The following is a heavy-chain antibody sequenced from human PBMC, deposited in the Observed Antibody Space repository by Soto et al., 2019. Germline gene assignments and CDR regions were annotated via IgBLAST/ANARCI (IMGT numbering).Heavy chain of an antibody. D-gene: IGHD3-3*01. CDR1: GYSFTSYW. CDR3: ARHAYDFWSRHPNPRYYYGMDV. CDR2: IYPGDSNT. J-gene: IGHJ6*02. Sequence: PGESLKISCKGSGYSFTSYWIGWVRQMPGKGLEWMGIIYPGDSNTRYSPSLQGQVTISVDKSISTAYLQWSSLKATDTAMYYCARHAYDFWSRHPNPRYYYGMDVWGQGTMLTVSS. V-gene: IGHV5-51*01.